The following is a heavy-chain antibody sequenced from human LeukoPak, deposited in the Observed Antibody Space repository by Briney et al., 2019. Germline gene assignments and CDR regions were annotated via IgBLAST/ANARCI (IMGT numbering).Heavy chain of an antibody. CDR2: FDPEDGET. CDR1: GYTLTELS. V-gene: IGHV1-24*01. Sequence: GASVKVSCKVSGYTLTELSMHWVRQAPGKGLEWMGGFDPEDGETIYAQKFQGRVTMTEDTSTDTAYMELSSLRSEDTAVYYCATIGCSSTSCYTGLDYWGQGTLVTVSS. CDR3: ATIGCSSTSCYTGLDY. J-gene: IGHJ4*02. D-gene: IGHD2-2*02.